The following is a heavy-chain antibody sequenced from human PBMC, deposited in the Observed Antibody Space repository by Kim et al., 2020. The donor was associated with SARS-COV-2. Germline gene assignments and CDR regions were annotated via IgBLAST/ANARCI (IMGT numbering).Heavy chain of an antibody. CDR1: GFTFRAPW. J-gene: IGHJ5*02. CDR3: AIDKGGTMTTDFWFDP. D-gene: IGHD1-1*01. CDR2: VKSKSDGGTT. Sequence: GGSLTLSCAGSGFTFRAPWMSWVRQAPGKGLEWVGRVKSKSDGGTTDYAAPVKGRFTISRDDSKNTLYLQMNSLKTEDTAVYYCAIDKGGTMTTDFWFDP. V-gene: IGHV3-15*01.